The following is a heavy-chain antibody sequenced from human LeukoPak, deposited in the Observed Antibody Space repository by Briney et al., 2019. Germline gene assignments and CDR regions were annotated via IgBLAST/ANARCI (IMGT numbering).Heavy chain of an antibody. Sequence: SETLSLTCTVSGGSISSYYWSWIRQPPGEGLEWIGYIYDSGSTNYNPSLKSRVTISVDTSKNQFSLKLSSVTAADTAVYYCAAWGLLTGYGYWGQGTLVTVSS. CDR3: AAWGLLTGYGY. D-gene: IGHD5-12*01. V-gene: IGHV4-59*01. CDR2: IYDSGST. CDR1: GGSISSYY. J-gene: IGHJ4*02.